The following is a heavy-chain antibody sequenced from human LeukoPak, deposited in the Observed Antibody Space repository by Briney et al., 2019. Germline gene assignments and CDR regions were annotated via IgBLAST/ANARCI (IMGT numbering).Heavy chain of an antibody. CDR1: GYTFTSYD. V-gene: IGHV1-8*03. J-gene: IGHJ6*03. Sequence: ASVKVSCKASGYTFTSYDINWVRQATGQGLEWMGWMNPNSGNTGYAQKFQGRVTITRNTSISTAYMELSSLRSEDTAVYYCARAVRSHYDSSGYYSYYYYMDVWGKGTTVTVSS. CDR2: MNPNSGNT. D-gene: IGHD3-22*01. CDR3: ARAVRSHYDSSGYYSYYYYMDV.